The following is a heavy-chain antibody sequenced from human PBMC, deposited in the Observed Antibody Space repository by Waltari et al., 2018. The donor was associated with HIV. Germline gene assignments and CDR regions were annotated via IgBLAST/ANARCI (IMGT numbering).Heavy chain of an antibody. J-gene: IGHJ4*02. CDR2: MYSGGTT. V-gene: IGHV3-66*01. Sequence: EVQLVESGGGLVHPGGSLRLSCGASGFGVGSILMPWVRRAPGKGLECVSLMYSGGTTHYLDSVKGRFTIYRDNPKNMVYLQMNGLRVEDTGVYYCAASVFLDYWGQGTLLTVSS. CDR1: GFGVGSIL. CDR3: AASVFLDY.